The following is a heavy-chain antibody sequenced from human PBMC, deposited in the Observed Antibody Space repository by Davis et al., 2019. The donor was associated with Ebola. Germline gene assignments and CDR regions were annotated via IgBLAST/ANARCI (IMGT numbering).Heavy chain of an antibody. CDR2: ISTTGTYT. V-gene: IGHV3-21*04. CDR3: TKDSGSYYGSGSMDV. D-gene: IGHD3-10*01. Sequence: GESLKISCVASGVSFSLYSMNWVRQAPGKGLEWVASISTTGTYTHYPDSLKGRFTISRDNAKNSLYLQMGSLTTEDTAFYYCTKDSGSYYGSGSMDVWGQGTTVTVSS. J-gene: IGHJ6*02. CDR1: GVSFSLYS.